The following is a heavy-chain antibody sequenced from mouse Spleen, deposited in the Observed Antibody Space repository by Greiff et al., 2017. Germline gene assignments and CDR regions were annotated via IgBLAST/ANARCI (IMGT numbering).Heavy chain of an antibody. CDR1: GFTFSDYY. D-gene: IGHD1-1*01. CDR3: ARGGTTSPMDY. CDR2: INYDGSST. Sequence: EVKLVESEGGLVQPGSSMKLSCTASGFTFSDYYMAWVRQVPEKGLEWVANINYDGSSTYYLDSLKSRFIISRDNAKNILYLQMSSLKSEDTATYYCARGGTTSPMDYWGQGTSVTVSS. J-gene: IGHJ4*01. V-gene: IGHV5-16*01.